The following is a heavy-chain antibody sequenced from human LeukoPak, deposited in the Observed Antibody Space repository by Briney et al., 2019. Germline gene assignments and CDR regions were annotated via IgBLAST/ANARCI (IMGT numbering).Heavy chain of an antibody. CDR1: GYTFTGYY. J-gene: IGHJ5*02. CDR2: INPNSGGT. D-gene: IGHD5-12*01. V-gene: IGHV1-2*02. CDR3: ARDDGWLMYNWFDP. Sequence: ASVKVSCKASGYTFTGYYMHWVRQAPGQGLEWMGWINPNSGGTNYAQKFQGRVTMTRETSISTAYMELSRLRSDDTAVYYCARDDGWLMYNWFDPWGQGTLVTVSS.